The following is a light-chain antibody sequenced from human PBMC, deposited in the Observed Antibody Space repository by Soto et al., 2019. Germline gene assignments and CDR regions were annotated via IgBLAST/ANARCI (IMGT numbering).Light chain of an antibody. V-gene: IGKV2-28*01. CDR2: LGS. J-gene: IGKJ1*01. CDR3: QHYNSYSEA. CDR1: QSLLHSNGYNY. Sequence: DIVMTQSPLSLPVTPGEPPSISCRSSQSLLHSNGYNYLDWYLQKPGQSPQLLIYLGSNRASGVPDRFSGSGSGTEFTLTISSLQPDDFATYYCQHYNSYSEAFGQGTKVDI.